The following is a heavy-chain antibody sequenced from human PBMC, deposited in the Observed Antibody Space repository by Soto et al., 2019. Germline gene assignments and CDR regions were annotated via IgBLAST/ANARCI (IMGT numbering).Heavy chain of an antibody. CDR2: IYYSGRT. CDR1: GGSISSGGYY. J-gene: IGHJ5*02. CDR3: ARVFSDSSSFFDP. D-gene: IGHD6-13*01. Sequence: PSETLSLTCTVSGGSISSGGYYWSWIRRHPGKGLEWIGYIYYSGRTDYNPSLKSRVTISVDTSKNQFSLKLSSVTAADTAVYYCARVFSDSSSFFDPWGQGTLVTVSS. V-gene: IGHV4-31*03.